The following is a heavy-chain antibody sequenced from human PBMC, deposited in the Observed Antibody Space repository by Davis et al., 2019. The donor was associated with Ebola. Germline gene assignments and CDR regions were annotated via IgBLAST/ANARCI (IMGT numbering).Heavy chain of an antibody. V-gene: IGHV3-30*02. J-gene: IGHJ6*02. D-gene: IGHD3-3*01. CDR1: GFTFSSYG. Sequence: GESLKISCAASGFTFSSYGMHWVRQAPGKGLEWVAFIRYDGSNKYYADSVKGRFTISRDNSKNTLYLQMNSLRAEDTAVYYCASTYYDFWSGYRQSYGMDVWGQGTTVTVSS. CDR3: ASTYYDFWSGYRQSYGMDV. CDR2: IRYDGSNK.